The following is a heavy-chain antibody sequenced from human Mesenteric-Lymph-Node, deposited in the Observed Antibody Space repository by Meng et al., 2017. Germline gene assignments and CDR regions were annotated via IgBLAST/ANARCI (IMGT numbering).Heavy chain of an antibody. J-gene: IGHJ4*02. CDR2: KSNNGNNK. Sequence: SLKISCASSGFTFNMYGMHWVRQAPGKGLEWVAVKSNNGNNKDYADSVKGRFTISRDNSQDTLYLQMNSLTTEDTAVFYCAKAGSTIGDNYFDSWGQGTLVTVSS. CDR3: AKAGSTIGDNYFDS. CDR1: GFTFNMYG. V-gene: IGHV3-30*18. D-gene: IGHD4-17*01.